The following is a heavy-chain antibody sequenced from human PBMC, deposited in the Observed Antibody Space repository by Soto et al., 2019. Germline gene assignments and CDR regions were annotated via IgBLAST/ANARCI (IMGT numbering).Heavy chain of an antibody. CDR2: ISHNAITM. J-gene: IGHJ4*02. V-gene: IGHV3-11*01. Sequence: PGESLRLSCAASGFTFSNYAMSWVRQAPGKGLEWISSISHNAITMDYADSVKGRFIISRDNGQNSLFLQMNSLRVDDTAVYYCARESTVSLDYWGQGTLVTVSS. D-gene: IGHD4-17*01. CDR3: ARESTVSLDY. CDR1: GFTFSNYA.